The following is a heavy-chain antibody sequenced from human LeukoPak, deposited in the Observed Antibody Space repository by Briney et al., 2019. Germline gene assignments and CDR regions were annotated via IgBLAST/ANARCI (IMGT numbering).Heavy chain of an antibody. D-gene: IGHD3-3*01. J-gene: IGHJ4*02. CDR3: ARDSALYDFWSGYLDY. CDR2: ISGSGGST. V-gene: IGHV3-23*01. Sequence: GGSLRLSCAASGFTFSSYAMSWVRQAPGKGLEWVSAISGSGGSTYYADSVKGRFTISRDNSKNTLYLQMNSLRAEDTAVYYCARDSALYDFWSGYLDYWGQGTLVTVSS. CDR1: GFTFSSYA.